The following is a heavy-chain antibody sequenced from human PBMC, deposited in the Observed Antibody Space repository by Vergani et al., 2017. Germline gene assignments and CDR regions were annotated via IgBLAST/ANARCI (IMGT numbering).Heavy chain of an antibody. V-gene: IGHV3-49*04. CDR3: XRGRGYSFGYSDY. D-gene: IGHD5-18*01. CDR2: IRNKAYGGTT. Sequence: EVQLVESGGGLVPPGRSLSLSCAASGFSFGDYAMTWVRQAPGKGLEWVAFIRNKAYGGTTEYAASVKGRFTISRDDSKRLAYLQLSGLKTEDTAVYFCXRGRGYSFGYSDYWGQGTLVTVSS. CDR1: GFSFGDYA. J-gene: IGHJ4*02.